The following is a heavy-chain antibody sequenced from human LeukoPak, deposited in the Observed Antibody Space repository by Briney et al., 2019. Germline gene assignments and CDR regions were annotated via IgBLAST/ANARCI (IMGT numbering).Heavy chain of an antibody. J-gene: IGHJ3*02. CDR3: AHATYYYDSSGHGAFDI. Sequence: TXTLTCSFSGFSLSTSGVGVGWIRQXXXKXXEWLALIYWNDDKRYSPSLKSRLTITKDTSKNQVVLTMTNMDPVDTATYYCAHATYYYDSSGHGAFDIWGQATMVTVSS. V-gene: IGHV2-5*01. D-gene: IGHD3-22*01. CDR2: IYWNDDK. CDR1: GFSLSTSGVG.